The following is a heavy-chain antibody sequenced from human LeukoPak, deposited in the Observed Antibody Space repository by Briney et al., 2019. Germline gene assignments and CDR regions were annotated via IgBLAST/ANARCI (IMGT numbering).Heavy chain of an antibody. D-gene: IGHD6-13*01. J-gene: IGHJ1*01. CDR1: AFTFDDYA. CDR3: AKGYSSSWHTYFQH. Sequence: GGSLRLSCAASAFTFDDYAIHWVRQAPGKGLEWVSGISWNSGSIGYADSVKGRFTISRDNAKNSLYLQMNSLRAEDTALYYCAKGYSSSWHTYFQHWGQGTLVTVSS. V-gene: IGHV3-9*01. CDR2: ISWNSGSI.